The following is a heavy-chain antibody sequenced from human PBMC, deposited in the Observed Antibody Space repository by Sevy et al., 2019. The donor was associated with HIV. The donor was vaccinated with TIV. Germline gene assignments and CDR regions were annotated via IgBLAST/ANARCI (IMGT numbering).Heavy chain of an antibody. CDR1: GYSFTAYY. CDR2: INPNSDGT. Sequence: ASVKVSCVASGYSFTAYYIHWVRQAPGQGLEWMGWINPNSDGTNYAQNFQGRVTMTSDPSISTVYLELSRLRFDDTAFYYCARDRLIFGGRPPDYWGQGTLVTVSS. CDR3: ARDRLIFGGRPPDY. J-gene: IGHJ4*02. D-gene: IGHD2-15*01. V-gene: IGHV1-2*02.